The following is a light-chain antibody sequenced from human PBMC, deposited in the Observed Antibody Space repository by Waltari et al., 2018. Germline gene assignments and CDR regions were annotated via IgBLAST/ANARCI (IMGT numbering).Light chain of an antibody. Sequence: SSELTPDPAVSVALGQTVRITCQGDSLRNYYASWYQQKPGQAPILVIYGKNNRPSGIPDRFSGSSSGNTASLTITGAQAEDEADYYCNSRDSSGNHYVVFGGGTKLTVL. V-gene: IGLV3-19*01. CDR3: NSRDSSGNHYVV. CDR1: SLRNYY. CDR2: GKN. J-gene: IGLJ2*01.